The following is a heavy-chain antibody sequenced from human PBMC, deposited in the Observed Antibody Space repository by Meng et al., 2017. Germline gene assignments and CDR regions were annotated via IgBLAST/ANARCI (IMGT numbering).Heavy chain of an antibody. J-gene: IGHJ4*02. Sequence: QVQLVQSGAEVKKPGASVKVSCKASGYTFTGYYMNWVRQAPGQGLEWMGRINPNSGGTNYAQKFQGRVTMTRDTSISTAYMELSRLRSDDTAVYYCARDPSYSSSWYGSNVDYFDYWGQGTLVTVSS. V-gene: IGHV1-2*06. CDR1: GYTFTGYY. D-gene: IGHD6-13*01. CDR2: INPNSGGT. CDR3: ARDPSYSSSWYGSNVDYFDY.